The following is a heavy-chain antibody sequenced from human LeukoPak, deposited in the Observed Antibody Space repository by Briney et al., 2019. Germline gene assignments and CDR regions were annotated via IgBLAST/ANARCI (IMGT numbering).Heavy chain of an antibody. Sequence: PGGSLRLSCAASGFTFSSYAMSWVRQAPGKGLEWVSAIHGSGGSTYYADSVKGRFTISRDNSKNTLYLQMNSLRAEDTAVYYCAKYPYGSGRWSGWFDPWGQRTLVTVS. D-gene: IGHD3-10*01. CDR3: AKYPYGSGRWSGWFDP. J-gene: IGHJ5*02. V-gene: IGHV3-23*01. CDR2: IHGSGGST. CDR1: GFTFSSYA.